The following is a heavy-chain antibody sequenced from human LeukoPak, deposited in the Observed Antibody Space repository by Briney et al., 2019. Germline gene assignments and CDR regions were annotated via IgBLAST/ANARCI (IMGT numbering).Heavy chain of an antibody. J-gene: IGHJ4*02. CDR2: IYYSGST. D-gene: IGHD3-22*01. CDR1: GGSISSYY. Sequence: SETLSLTCTVSGGSISSYYWSWIRQPPGKGLEWIGYIYYSGSTNYNPSLKSRVTISVDTSKNQFSLKLSSVTAADTAVYYCARLTANYYDSSGLFDYWGQGTQVTVSS. CDR3: ARLTANYYDSSGLFDY. V-gene: IGHV4-59*08.